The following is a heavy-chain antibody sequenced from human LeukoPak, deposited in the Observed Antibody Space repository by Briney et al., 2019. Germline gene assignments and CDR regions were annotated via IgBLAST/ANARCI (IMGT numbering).Heavy chain of an antibody. CDR2: INPSGGST. Sequence: ASVKVSCKASGYTFTSYYMHWVRQAPGQGLEWMGIINPSGGSTSYAQKFQGRVTMTTDTSTSTAYMELRSLRSDDTAVYYCARTVPYSSGWYTVPQAFDIWGQGTMVTVSS. D-gene: IGHD6-19*01. J-gene: IGHJ3*02. CDR3: ARTVPYSSGWYTVPQAFDI. V-gene: IGHV1-46*01. CDR1: GYTFTSYY.